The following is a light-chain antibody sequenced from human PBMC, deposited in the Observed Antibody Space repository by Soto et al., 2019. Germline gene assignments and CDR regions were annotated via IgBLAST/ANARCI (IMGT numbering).Light chain of an antibody. J-gene: IGLJ2*01. Sequence: QSVLAQPPSVAGAPGQRVTISCTGSSSNIGAGNDVHWYQQLPGTTPRLLIYANNRRPSGVPDRFSGSRSGTSASLAITGRQTADEADYYCQSYDGSRSVVVFGGGTKLTVL. CDR2: ANN. V-gene: IGLV1-40*01. CDR1: SSNIGAGND. CDR3: QSYDGSRSVVV.